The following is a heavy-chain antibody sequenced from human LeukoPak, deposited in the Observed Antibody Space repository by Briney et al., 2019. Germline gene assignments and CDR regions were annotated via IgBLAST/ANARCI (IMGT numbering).Heavy chain of an antibody. CDR1: GYRFTNHW. CDR2: IYPGDSDT. V-gene: IGHV5-51*01. Sequence: GESLKISCKASGYRFTNHWIAWVRQMPGKGLELMGSIYPGDSDTRYSPSFQGQITISADKSVATAYLQSSSLKASDTVIYYCARQGVYFSDSSAFYHWGQGTLITVSS. J-gene: IGHJ4*02. CDR3: ARQGVYFSDSSAFYH. D-gene: IGHD3-22*01.